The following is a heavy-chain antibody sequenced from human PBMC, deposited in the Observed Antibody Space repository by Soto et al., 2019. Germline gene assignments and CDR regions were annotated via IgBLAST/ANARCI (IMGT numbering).Heavy chain of an antibody. J-gene: IGHJ4*02. CDR1: GFTFSAYG. Sequence: GGSLRLSCAGSGFTFSAYGMSWVRQAPGKGLEWVSGISVSGTSTYYADSVKGRFTISRDNSKNTLYLQMKRLRAEDTALYYCAKDWTRGSGGYPDYFDYWGQGTLVTSPQ. D-gene: IGHD3-10*01. CDR3: AKDWTRGSGGYPDYFDY. CDR2: ISVSGTST. V-gene: IGHV3-23*01.